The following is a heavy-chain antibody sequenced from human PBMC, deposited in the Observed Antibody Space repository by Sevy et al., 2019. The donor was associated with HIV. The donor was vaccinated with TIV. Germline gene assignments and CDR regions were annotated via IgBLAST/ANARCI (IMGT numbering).Heavy chain of an antibody. CDR2: IHHSGRT. Sequence: SETLSLTCAVSGYSISSGYFWGWIRQPPGKGLEWIANIHHSGRTSYNLSLKSRVTISVDTSRNQVSLKLTSMTAADTAVYYCARRLGYSSEPNPFDYWGQGTLVTVSS. V-gene: IGHV4-38-2*01. D-gene: IGHD6-25*01. J-gene: IGHJ4*02. CDR3: ARRLGYSSEPNPFDY. CDR1: GYSISSGYF.